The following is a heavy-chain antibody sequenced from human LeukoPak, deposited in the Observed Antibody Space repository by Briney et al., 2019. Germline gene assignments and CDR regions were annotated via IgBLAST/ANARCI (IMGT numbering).Heavy chain of an antibody. CDR2: IRYDGSNK. Sequence: GGSLRLSCVASGFTFSSYGMHWVRQAPGKGLEWVAFIRYDGSNKYYADSVKGRFTISRDNSKNTLYLQMNSLRAEDTAVYYCAKSFSGYRIAAAFDYWGQGTLVTVSS. J-gene: IGHJ4*02. V-gene: IGHV3-30*02. D-gene: IGHD6-13*01. CDR1: GFTFSSYG. CDR3: AKSFSGYRIAAAFDY.